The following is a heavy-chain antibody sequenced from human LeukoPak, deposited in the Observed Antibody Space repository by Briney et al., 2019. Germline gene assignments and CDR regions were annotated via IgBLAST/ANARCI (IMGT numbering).Heavy chain of an antibody. J-gene: IGHJ4*02. CDR2: GSAYNGDT. D-gene: IGHD2-2*01. CDR1: GYTFTSYG. V-gene: IGHV1-18*04. Sequence: ASVKVSCKASGYTFTSYGISWVRQAPGQGLDWMGWGSAYNGDTNYAQRFQGRVTMTTDASTSTAYMELRSLRSDDTAVYYCARDCSTSCCPPFNYWGQGTLVTVSS. CDR3: ARDCSTSCCPPFNY.